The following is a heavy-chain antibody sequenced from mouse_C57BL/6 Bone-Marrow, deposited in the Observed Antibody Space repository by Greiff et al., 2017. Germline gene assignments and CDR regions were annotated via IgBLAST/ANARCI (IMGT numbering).Heavy chain of an antibody. CDR1: GFTFSSYA. Sequence: EVKLVESGGGLVKPGGSLKLSCAASGFTFSSYAMSWVRQTPEKRLEWVATISAGGSYTYYPDNVKGRFTISRDNAKNNLYLQMSHLKSEDTAMYYCARDQSGTDYAMDYWGQGTSVTVSS. J-gene: IGHJ4*01. D-gene: IGHD4-1*01. CDR3: ARDQSGTDYAMDY. CDR2: ISAGGSYT. V-gene: IGHV5-4*01.